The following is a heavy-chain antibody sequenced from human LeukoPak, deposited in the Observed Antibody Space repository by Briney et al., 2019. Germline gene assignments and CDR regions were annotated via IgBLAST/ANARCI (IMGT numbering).Heavy chain of an antibody. CDR3: ARDPLIVVVPAAHRGDAFDI. Sequence: GGSLRLSCAASGFTFSSYAMHWVRQAPGKGLEWVAVISYDGSNKYYADSVKGRFTISRDNSKNTLYLQMNSLRAEDTAVYYCARDPLIVVVPAAHRGDAFDIWGQGTTVTVSS. D-gene: IGHD2-2*01. CDR1: GFTFSSYA. CDR2: ISYDGSNK. J-gene: IGHJ3*02. V-gene: IGHV3-30-3*01.